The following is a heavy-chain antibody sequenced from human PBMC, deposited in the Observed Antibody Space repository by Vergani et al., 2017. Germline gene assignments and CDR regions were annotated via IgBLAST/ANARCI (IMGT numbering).Heavy chain of an antibody. D-gene: IGHD5-18*01. CDR3: ATAFPRGYSYGLNYYYYMDV. CDR1: GFTFSSYA. V-gene: IGHV1-69*06. J-gene: IGHJ6*03. CDR2: IIPIFGTA. Sequence: VQLVESGGGLVQPGGSLRLSCAASGFTFSSYAISWVRQAPGQGLEWMGGIIPIFGTANYAEKFQGRVTITADTSTDTAYMELSSLRSEDTAVYYCATAFPRGYSYGLNYYYYMDVWGKGTTVTVSS.